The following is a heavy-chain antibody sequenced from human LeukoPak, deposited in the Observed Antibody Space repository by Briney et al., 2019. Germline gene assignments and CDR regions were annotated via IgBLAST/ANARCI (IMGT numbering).Heavy chain of an antibody. CDR2: IIPIFGTA. V-gene: IGHV1-69*05. D-gene: IGHD6-6*01. Sequence: ASVKVSCKASGYTFTSYGISWVRQAPGQGLEWMGGIIPIFGTANYAQKFQGRVTITTDESTSTAYMELSSLRSKDTAVYYCASGPLSSSRRYYLDYWGQGTLVTVSS. CDR1: GYTFTSYG. J-gene: IGHJ4*02. CDR3: ASGPLSSSRRYYLDY.